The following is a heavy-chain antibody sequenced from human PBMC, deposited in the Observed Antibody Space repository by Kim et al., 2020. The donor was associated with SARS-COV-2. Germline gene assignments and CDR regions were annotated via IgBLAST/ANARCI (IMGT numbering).Heavy chain of an antibody. CDR2: ISYDGSNK. V-gene: IGHV3-30*04. J-gene: IGHJ3*02. Sequence: GGSLRLSCAASGFTFSGYAMHWVRQAPGKGLEWVAVISYDGSNKYYADSVKGRFTISRDNSKNTLYLQMNSLRAEDTAVYYCARVFATVTSHDAFDIWG. CDR1: GFTFSGYA. CDR3: ARVFATVTSHDAFDI. D-gene: IGHD4-17*01.